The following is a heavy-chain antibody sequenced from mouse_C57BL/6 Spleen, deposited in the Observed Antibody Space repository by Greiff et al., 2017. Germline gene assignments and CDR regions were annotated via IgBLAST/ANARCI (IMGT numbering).Heavy chain of an antibody. CDR2: ISYDGSN. J-gene: IGHJ2*01. D-gene: IGHD1-1*01. V-gene: IGHV3-6*01. Sequence: EVKLMESGPGLVKPSQSLSLTCSVTGYSITSGYYWNWIRQFPGNKLEWMGYISYDGSNNYNPSLKNRISITRDTSKNQFFLKLNSVTTEDTATYYCARALYGSSFLVDYWGQGTTLTVSS. CDR3: ARALYGSSFLVDY. CDR1: GYSITSGYY.